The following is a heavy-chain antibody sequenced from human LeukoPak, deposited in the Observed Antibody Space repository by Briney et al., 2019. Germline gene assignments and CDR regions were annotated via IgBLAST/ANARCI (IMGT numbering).Heavy chain of an antibody. CDR3: ARYGSQYYDILTGYRGGYYYYYMDV. D-gene: IGHD3-9*01. CDR1: GFIFSNYA. J-gene: IGHJ6*03. CDR2: FSGSGGST. V-gene: IGHV3-23*01. Sequence: GGSLRLSCAASGFIFSNYAMSWVRQAPGKGLQWVSAFSGSGGSTYYADSVKGRFTISRDNSRNTLYLQMNSLRAEDTAVYYCARYGSQYYDILTGYRGGYYYYYMDVWGKGTTVTISS.